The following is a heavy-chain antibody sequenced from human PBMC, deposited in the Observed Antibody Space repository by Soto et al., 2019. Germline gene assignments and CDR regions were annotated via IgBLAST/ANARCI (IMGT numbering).Heavy chain of an antibody. CDR2: ISSSSSYI. V-gene: IGHV3-21*01. Sequence: GGSLRLSCAASGFTFSSYSMNWVRQAPGKGLEWVSSISSSSSYIYYADSVKGRFAISRDNAKNSLYLQMNSLRAEDTAVYYCARDGYDYIWGSYRYWGQGTLVTVSS. J-gene: IGHJ4*02. CDR1: GFTFSSYS. D-gene: IGHD3-16*02. CDR3: ARDGYDYIWGSYRY.